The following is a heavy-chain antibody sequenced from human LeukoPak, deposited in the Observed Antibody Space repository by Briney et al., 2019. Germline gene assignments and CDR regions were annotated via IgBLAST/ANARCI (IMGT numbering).Heavy chain of an antibody. J-gene: IGHJ4*02. D-gene: IGHD2/OR15-2a*01. CDR3: ARILRRHGTTFDY. Sequence: ASVKVSCKAVGYTFTSFYIHWVRQAPGQGLEWMGLINPSGGSTTFAERFQGRVAMTTDRSTDTVYMELRSLKSEDTAFYCCARILRRHGTTFDYWGQGTLVTVSS. V-gene: IGHV1-46*01. CDR2: INPSGGST. CDR1: GYTFTSFY.